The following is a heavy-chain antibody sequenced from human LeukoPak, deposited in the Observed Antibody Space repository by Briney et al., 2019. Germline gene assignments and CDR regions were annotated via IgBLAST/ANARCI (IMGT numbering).Heavy chain of an antibody. J-gene: IGHJ5*02. CDR2: IYYSGST. CDR1: GGSISSYY. D-gene: IGHD3-10*01. V-gene: IGHV4-59*08. CDR3: ARRITMVRGVIDNWFDP. Sequence: SETLSLTCTVSGGSISSYYWSWIRQPPGKGLEWIGYIYYSGSTNYNPSLKSRVTISVDTSKNQFSLKLSSVTAADTAVYYCARRITMVRGVIDNWFDPWGQGTLVTVSS.